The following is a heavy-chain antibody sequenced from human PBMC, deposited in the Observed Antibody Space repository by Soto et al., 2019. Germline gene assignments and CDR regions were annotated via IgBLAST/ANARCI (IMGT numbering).Heavy chain of an antibody. Sequence: PSETLSLTCTVSGGSISSGGYYWSWIRQHPGKGLEWIGYIYYSGSTYYNPSLKSRVTISVDTSKNQFSLKLSSVTAADTAVYYCARRIKHYYGMDVWGQGTTVTVSS. CDR3: ARRIKHYYGMDV. CDR1: GGSISSGGYY. CDR2: IYYSGST. J-gene: IGHJ6*02. D-gene: IGHD5-18*01. V-gene: IGHV4-31*03.